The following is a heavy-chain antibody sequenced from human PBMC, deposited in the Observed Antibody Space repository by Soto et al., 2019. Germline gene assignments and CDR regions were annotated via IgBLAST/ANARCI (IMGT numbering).Heavy chain of an antibody. Sequence: QVQLVESGGGVVQPGTSLRLSCAASGFTFKNYGMHWVRQAPGKGLEWVAIVYYDGSNQYYADSVKGRFTISRDNSKNTLDLQMNSLRVDDRAMYYCARDLSDYWGQGTLVTVSS. CDR1: GFTFKNYG. V-gene: IGHV3-33*01. CDR3: ARDLSDY. J-gene: IGHJ4*02. CDR2: VYYDGSNQ.